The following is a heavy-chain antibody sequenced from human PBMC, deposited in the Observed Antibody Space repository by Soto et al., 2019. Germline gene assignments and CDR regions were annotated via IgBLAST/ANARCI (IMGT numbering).Heavy chain of an antibody. J-gene: IGHJ4*02. D-gene: IGHD6-6*01. V-gene: IGHV2-5*02. CDR1: GFSLSTSGVG. CDR3: AHRWGPQLGQYYYFDY. CDR2: IYWDDDK. Sequence: QITLKESGPTLVNPTQTLTLTCTFSGFSLSTSGVGVGWIRQPPGKALEWLALIYWDDDKRYSPSLKSRLTITKDTSKNQVVLTMTNMDPVDTATYYCAHRWGPQLGQYYYFDYWGQGTLVTVSS.